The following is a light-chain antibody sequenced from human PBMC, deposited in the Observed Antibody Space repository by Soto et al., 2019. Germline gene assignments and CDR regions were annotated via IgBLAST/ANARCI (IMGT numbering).Light chain of an antibody. CDR1: QSVLYSSNNKNF. Sequence: DIVMTQSPDSLAVSLGERATINCKSSQSVLYSSNNKNFLAWYQQKPGQPPKLLIYWASTREPGVPDRFSGSGSGTDFTLTISGLQAEDVEVYYCQQYYSAPFTFGQGTKLEIK. V-gene: IGKV4-1*01. J-gene: IGKJ2*01. CDR2: WAS. CDR3: QQYYSAPFT.